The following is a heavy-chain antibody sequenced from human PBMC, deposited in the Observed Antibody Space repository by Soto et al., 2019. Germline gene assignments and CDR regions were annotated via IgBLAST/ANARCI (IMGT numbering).Heavy chain of an antibody. V-gene: IGHV1-69*02. J-gene: IGHJ4*02. CDR1: GDTFSFYS. D-gene: IGHD3-10*01. CDR3: ASSYGSGYRAFDY. CDR2: INPILSMS. Sequence: QVQLVQSGAEVKKPRSSVRVSCKASGDTFSFYSINWVRQAPGLGLEWMGRINPILSMSNYAQRFQGRVTVTADKSTSTAYMELSSLRSEDTAMYYCASSYGSGYRAFDYWGQGALVTVSS.